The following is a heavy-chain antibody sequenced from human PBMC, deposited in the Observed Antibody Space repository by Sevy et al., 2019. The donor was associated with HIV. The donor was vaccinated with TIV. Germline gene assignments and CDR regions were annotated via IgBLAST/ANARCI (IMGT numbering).Heavy chain of an antibody. CDR3: ARGEYYGSGSYYHYYYGMDV. J-gene: IGHJ6*02. CDR2: ISSSSSYI. D-gene: IGHD3-10*01. V-gene: IGHV3-21*01. CDR1: GFTFSSYS. Sequence: GGSLRLSCAASGFTFSSYSMNWVRQAPGKGLEWVSSISSSSSYIYYADSLKGRFTISRDNAKNSLYLQMNGLRAEDTAVYYCARGEYYGSGSYYHYYYGMDVWGQGTTVTVSS.